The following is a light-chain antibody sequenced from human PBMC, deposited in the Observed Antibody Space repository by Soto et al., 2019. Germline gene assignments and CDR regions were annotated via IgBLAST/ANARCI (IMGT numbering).Light chain of an antibody. J-gene: IGKJ1*01. CDR3: QQYGSSST. V-gene: IGKV3-20*01. Sequence: EIVLTQSPGTLSLSPGEIATLSCRASQSVSSSYLAWYQQKPGQAPRLLIYGASSRATGIPDRFSGSGSGTDFTLTISRLEPEDFAVYYCQQYGSSSTFGQGTKVDNK. CDR2: GAS. CDR1: QSVSSSY.